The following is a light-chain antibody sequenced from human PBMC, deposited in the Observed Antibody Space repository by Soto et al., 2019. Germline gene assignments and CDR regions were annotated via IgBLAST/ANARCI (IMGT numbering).Light chain of an antibody. CDR1: QSVSNNY. Sequence: EIVLTQSPATLSLSPGERATLSCRASQSVSNNYLAWYQQKPGQAPRLLIYGASSRATGIPDRFSGSGSGTDFTLTISRLEPEDFAVYYCQQYGSPWTFGQGTKVDIK. V-gene: IGKV3-20*01. CDR3: QQYGSPWT. CDR2: GAS. J-gene: IGKJ1*01.